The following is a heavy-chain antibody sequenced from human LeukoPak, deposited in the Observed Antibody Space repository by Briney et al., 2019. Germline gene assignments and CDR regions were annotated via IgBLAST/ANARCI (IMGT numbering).Heavy chain of an antibody. CDR1: GFTFGAYG. D-gene: IGHD3-10*01. CDR2: LWYDGSNK. Sequence: PGGSLRLSCAASGFTFGAYGMHWVRQAPGKGLEWVAVLWYDGSNKYYADSVKGRFTISRDNSEDTLYLQMSSLRVEDTAVYYCARAKVHYYGSGSYYNLFDYWGQGTLVTVSS. J-gene: IGHJ4*02. CDR3: ARAKVHYYGSGSYYNLFDY. V-gene: IGHV3-33*01.